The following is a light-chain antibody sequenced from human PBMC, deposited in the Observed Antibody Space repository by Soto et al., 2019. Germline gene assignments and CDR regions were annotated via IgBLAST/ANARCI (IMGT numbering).Light chain of an antibody. CDR3: QRCSNCALT. J-gene: IGKJ4*01. CDR1: QSVSSN. CDR2: GAS. Sequence: EIVMTQSPATLSVSPGERATLSCRASQSVSSNLAWYQQKPGQAPRLLIYGASTRATGIPARFRRSRGGTEFTLVIRSVQHEDYALYFSQRCSNCALTFGGGTNVELK. V-gene: IGKV3-15*01.